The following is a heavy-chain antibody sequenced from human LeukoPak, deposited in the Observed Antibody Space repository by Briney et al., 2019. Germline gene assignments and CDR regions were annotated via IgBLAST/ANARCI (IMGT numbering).Heavy chain of an antibody. D-gene: IGHD3-10*01. CDR3: ARVGMVRGVGYYFDY. CDR1: GFTFSNNA. V-gene: IGHV3-30*04. J-gene: IGHJ4*02. Sequence: PGGSLRLSCAASGFTFSNNAMSWVRQAPGKGLEWVAVISYDGSNKYYADSVKGRFTISRDNSKNTLYLQMNSLRAEDTAVYYCARVGMVRGVGYYFDYWGQGTLVTVSS. CDR2: ISYDGSNK.